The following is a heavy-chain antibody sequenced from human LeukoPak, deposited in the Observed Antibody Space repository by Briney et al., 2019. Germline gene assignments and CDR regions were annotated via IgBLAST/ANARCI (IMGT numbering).Heavy chain of an antibody. CDR2: ISTYDHDT. J-gene: IGHJ5*02. CDR3: VRDYFCSGGTCGDCFDP. V-gene: IGHV1-18*01. CDR1: GYTFTNYG. D-gene: IGHD2-15*01. Sequence: ASVKVSCKASGYTFTNYGISWVRQAPGQGLEWMAWISTYDHDTNYAQKFRGRVTMTTDTSTSTAYMELRSLGSDDTAVYYCVRDYFCSGGTCGDCFDPWGQGTLVTVSS.